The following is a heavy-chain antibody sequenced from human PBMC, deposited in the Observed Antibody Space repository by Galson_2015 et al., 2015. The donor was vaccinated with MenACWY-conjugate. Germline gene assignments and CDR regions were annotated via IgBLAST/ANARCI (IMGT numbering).Heavy chain of an antibody. Sequence: SLRLSCAASGFTFSSYAMSWVRQAPGKGLEWVSAISGSGGSTYYADSVKGRFTISRDNSKNSLYLQMNSLRAEDTAVYYCARDRITIFSNRPGGMDVWGQGTTVTVSS. CDR1: GFTFSSYA. CDR2: ISGSGGST. CDR3: ARDRITIFSNRPGGMDV. D-gene: IGHD3-3*01. V-gene: IGHV3-23*01. J-gene: IGHJ6*02.